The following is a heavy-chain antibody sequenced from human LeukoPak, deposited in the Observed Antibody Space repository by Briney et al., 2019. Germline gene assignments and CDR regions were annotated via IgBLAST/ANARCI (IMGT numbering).Heavy chain of an antibody. CDR2: INPTGGST. CDR3: ARDNSVGDNAWWFDP. V-gene: IGHV1-46*01. Sequence: ASVKVSCKASGYTFTSYYMHWVRQAPGQGLEWMGIINPTGGSTGYAQKFQGRVTMTRDMSTSTDYMELSSLRSEDTAIHYCARDNSVGDNAWWFDPWGQGTLVTVSS. J-gene: IGHJ5*02. CDR1: GYTFTSYY. D-gene: IGHD1-26*01.